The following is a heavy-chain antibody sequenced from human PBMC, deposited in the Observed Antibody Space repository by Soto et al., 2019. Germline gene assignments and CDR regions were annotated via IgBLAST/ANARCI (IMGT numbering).Heavy chain of an antibody. V-gene: IGHV1-69*01. CDR3: ARETPSAAADYYYYGLDV. D-gene: IGHD6-13*01. CDR2: ISPVFGTA. CDR1: GGTFSSYF. J-gene: IGHJ6*02. Sequence: QVLLVQSGPEVKKPGSSVKVSCKASGGTFSSYFINWVRQAPGQGLEWVGGISPVFGTASYAEKFQGRVTITADESTSTAYMALSRLRSDDTAVYYCARETPSAAADYYYYGLDVWGQGATVTVPS.